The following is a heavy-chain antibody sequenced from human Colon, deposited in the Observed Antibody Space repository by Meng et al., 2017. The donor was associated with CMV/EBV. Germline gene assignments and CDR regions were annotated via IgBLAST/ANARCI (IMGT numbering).Heavy chain of an antibody. V-gene: IGHV1-8*01. J-gene: IGHJ4*02. CDR1: GYTFTNFD. D-gene: IGHD2/OR15-2a*01. CDR2: MNSNSGTP. Sequence: KVSCKASGYTFTNFDISWVRQAAGQGREWMGWMNSNSGTPAYVQKCQGRITMTRNTSISTVYMELNSLRSDDTAVYYCARGGVSYDYWGQGTLVTVSS. CDR3: ARGGVSYDY.